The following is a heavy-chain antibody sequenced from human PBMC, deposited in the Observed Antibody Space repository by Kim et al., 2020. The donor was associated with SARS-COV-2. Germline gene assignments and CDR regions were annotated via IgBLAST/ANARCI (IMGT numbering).Heavy chain of an antibody. Sequence: GGSLRLSCAASGFSFSEYDMHWVRQAPGKGLEWVSTLETSGHTYYLDSVKARFTISRDNANNTLYLQITSLTAADTAVYYCSRGPWGTYFLDFWGQGT. V-gene: IGHV3-13*01. D-gene: IGHD1-7*01. CDR1: GFSFSEYD. CDR2: LETSGHT. J-gene: IGHJ4*02. CDR3: SRGPWGTYFLDF.